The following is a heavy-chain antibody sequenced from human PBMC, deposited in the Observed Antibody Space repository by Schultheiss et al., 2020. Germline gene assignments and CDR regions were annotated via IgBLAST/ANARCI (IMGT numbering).Heavy chain of an antibody. V-gene: IGHV4-31*03. CDR3: ARASYYDFWSGYLGSGWFDP. CDR2: IYYSGST. D-gene: IGHD3-3*01. CDR1: GGSISSGGYY. J-gene: IGHJ5*02. Sequence: SETLSLTCTVSGGSISSGGYYWSWIRQHPGKGLEWIGYIYYSGSTYYNPSLKSRVTISVDTSKNQFSLKLSSVTAADTAVYYCARASYYDFWSGYLGSGWFDPWGQGTLVTVSS.